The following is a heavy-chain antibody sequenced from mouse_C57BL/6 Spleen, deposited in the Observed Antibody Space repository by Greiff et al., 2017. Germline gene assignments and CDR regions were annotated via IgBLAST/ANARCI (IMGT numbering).Heavy chain of an antibody. Sequence: EVQLVESGPGMVKPSQSLSLTCTVTGYSITSGYDWHWIRHFPGNKLEWMGYISYSGSTNYNPSLKSRISITHDTSKNHFFLKLNSVTTEDTATYYCARRGDSNYGGSYAMDYWGQGTSVTVSS. CDR1: GYSITSGYD. D-gene: IGHD2-5*01. CDR2: ISYSGST. J-gene: IGHJ4*01. V-gene: IGHV3-1*01. CDR3: ARRGDSNYGGSYAMDY.